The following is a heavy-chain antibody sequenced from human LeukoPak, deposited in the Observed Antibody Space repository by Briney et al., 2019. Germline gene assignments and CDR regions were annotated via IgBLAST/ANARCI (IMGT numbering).Heavy chain of an antibody. V-gene: IGHV3-30-3*01. CDR3: ARDLYYYDSSGYAGDY. D-gene: IGHD3-22*01. Sequence: WIRQSPGKGLEWLAVTPFDGSNKYYADSVKGRFTISRDNAKNSLYLQMNSLRAEDTAVYYCARDLYYYDSSGYAGDYWGQGTLVTVSS. CDR2: TPFDGSNK. J-gene: IGHJ4*02.